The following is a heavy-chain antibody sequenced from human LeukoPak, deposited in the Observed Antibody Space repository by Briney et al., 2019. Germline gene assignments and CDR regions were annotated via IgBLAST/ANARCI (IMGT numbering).Heavy chain of an antibody. D-gene: IGHD2-15*01. CDR3: AKVARGLGYYSGGSCLKIHAFDI. CDR2: ISGSGGST. J-gene: IGHJ3*02. CDR1: GFTFSSYA. Sequence: GGSLRLXCAASGFTFSSYAMSWARQALGKGLEWVSAISGSGGSTYYADSVKGRFTISRDNSKNTLYLQMNSLRAEDTAVYYCAKVARGLGYYSGGSCLKIHAFDIWGQGTMVTVSS. V-gene: IGHV3-23*01.